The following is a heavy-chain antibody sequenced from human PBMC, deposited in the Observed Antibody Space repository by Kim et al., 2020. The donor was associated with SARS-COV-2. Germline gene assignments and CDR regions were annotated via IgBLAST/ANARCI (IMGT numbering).Heavy chain of an antibody. CDR3: ARDRGAVVGEYFDY. CDR2: ISSSGSNM. J-gene: IGHJ4*02. CDR1: GFTFSDYY. D-gene: IGHD6-19*01. Sequence: GGSLRLSCAASGFTFSDYYMSWIRQAPGKGLESVSYISSSGSNMYYADSVQGRFTISRDNAKISLFLQMNSLRAEDTAVYYCARDRGAVVGEYFDYWGQGTLVTVSS. V-gene: IGHV3-11*01.